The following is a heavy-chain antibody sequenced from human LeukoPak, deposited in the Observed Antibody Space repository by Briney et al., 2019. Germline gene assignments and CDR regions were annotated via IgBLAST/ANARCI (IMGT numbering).Heavy chain of an antibody. CDR1: GGSISSYY. CDR2: IYTSGST. Sequence: SETLSLTCTVSGGSISSYYWSWIRQPAGKGLEWIGRIYTSGSTNYNPSLKSLVTMSVDTSKNQFSLKLSSVTAADTAVYYCASLRRYCSSTSCSHYYYYYMDVWGKGTTVTVSS. CDR3: ASLRRYCSSTSCSHYYYYYMDV. J-gene: IGHJ6*03. V-gene: IGHV4-4*07. D-gene: IGHD2-2*01.